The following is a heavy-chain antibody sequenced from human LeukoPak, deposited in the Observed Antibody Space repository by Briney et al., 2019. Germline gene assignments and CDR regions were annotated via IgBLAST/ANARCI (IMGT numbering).Heavy chain of an antibody. Sequence: QSGGSLRLSCAASGFTFSTYWMNWVRQAPGKGLEWVANVKQDGSEKYYVDSVKGRFTISRDNAKNSLYLQMNSLRAEDTAVYYCARDGAPDAHCSSSSCAIRWGQRTLVTVSS. J-gene: IGHJ4*02. V-gene: IGHV3-7*01. CDR1: GFTFSTYW. D-gene: IGHD2-2*01. CDR2: VKQDGSEK. CDR3: ARDGAPDAHCSSSSCAIR.